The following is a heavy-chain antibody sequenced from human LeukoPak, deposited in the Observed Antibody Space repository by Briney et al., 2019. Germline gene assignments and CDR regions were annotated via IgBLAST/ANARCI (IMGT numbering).Heavy chain of an antibody. V-gene: IGHV1-24*01. D-gene: IGHD3-3*01. CDR1: GYTLTELS. Sequence: ASVTVSCKVSGYTLTELSMHWVRQAPGKGLEWMGGFDPEDGETIYAQKFQGRVTITDDTSTDTAYMELSSLRSEDTAVYYCATERRYDFWSGYYIPPSQDTYYYYYGMDVWGQGTTVTVSS. CDR2: FDPEDGET. CDR3: ATERRYDFWSGYYIPPSQDTYYYYYGMDV. J-gene: IGHJ6*02.